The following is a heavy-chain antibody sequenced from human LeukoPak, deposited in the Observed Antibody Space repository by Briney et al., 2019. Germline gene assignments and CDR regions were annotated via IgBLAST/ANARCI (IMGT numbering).Heavy chain of an antibody. D-gene: IGHD2-15*01. V-gene: IGHV4-4*07. CDR1: GGSISSYY. CDR2: IYTSGST. CDR3: ARGRRSGGRYYFDY. J-gene: IGHJ4*02. Sequence: SETLSLTCTVSGGSISSYYWSWIRQPAGKGLEWNGRIYTSGSTTYNPSLKSRFTMSVNTSKNQFSLKLTSVAPAGPAVYSCARGRRSGGRYYFDYWGQGTLVTVSS.